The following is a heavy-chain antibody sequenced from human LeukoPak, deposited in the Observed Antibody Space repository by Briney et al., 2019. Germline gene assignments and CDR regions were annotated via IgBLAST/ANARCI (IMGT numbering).Heavy chain of an antibody. CDR1: GGSISSYY. CDR3: ARRTGYGAHGMDV. J-gene: IGHJ6*02. Sequence: PSETLSLTCTVSGGSISSYYWSWIRQPPGKGLEWIGYIYYSGSTNYTPSLKSRVTISVDTSKNQFSLKLRSVTAADTAVYYCARRTGYGAHGMDVWGQGTTVTVSS. CDR2: IYYSGST. D-gene: IGHD4-17*01. V-gene: IGHV4-59*08.